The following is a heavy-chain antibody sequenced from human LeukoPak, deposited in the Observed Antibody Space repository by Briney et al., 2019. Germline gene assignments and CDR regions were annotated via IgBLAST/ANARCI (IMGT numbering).Heavy chain of an antibody. D-gene: IGHD5-24*01. J-gene: IGHJ6*03. V-gene: IGHV4-39*01. CDR2: FYSGGST. CDR3: ARPSRGYYYIDV. CDR1: SDSISSNSYY. Sequence: SETLSLTCTVSSDSISSNSYYWGWIRQPPGKGLEWIGSFYSGGSTYYNPSLKSRVTISVDTSKKQFSLKLSSVTAADTAVYYCARPSRGYYYIDVWGKGTTVTVSS.